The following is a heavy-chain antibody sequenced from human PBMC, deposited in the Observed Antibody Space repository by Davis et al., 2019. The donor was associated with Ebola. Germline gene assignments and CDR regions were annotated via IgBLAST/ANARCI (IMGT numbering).Heavy chain of an antibody. V-gene: IGHV3-73*01. CDR3: TRGIAVAGEFDY. CDR1: GFTFSSSA. CDR2: ISSKANSYAT. J-gene: IGHJ4*02. D-gene: IGHD6-19*01. Sequence: GGSLRLSCAASGFTFSSSAMHWVRQAPGKGLEWVGRISSKANSYATAYAASVKGRFTISRDDSKNTAYLQMNSLKTEDTAVYYCTRGIAVAGEFDYWGQGTLVTVSS.